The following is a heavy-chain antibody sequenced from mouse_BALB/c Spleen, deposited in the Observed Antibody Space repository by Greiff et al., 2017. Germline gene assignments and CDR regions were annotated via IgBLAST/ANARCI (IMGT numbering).Heavy chain of an antibody. CDR3: ASGGRYDRENAMDY. CDR1: GFTFSSYT. V-gene: IGHV5-12-2*01. CDR2: ISNGGGST. Sequence: EVHLVESGGGLVQPGGSLKLSCAASGFTFSSYTMSWVRQTPEKRLEWVAYISNGGGSTYYPDTVKGRFTISRDNAKNTLYLQMSSLKSEDTAMYYCASGGRYDRENAMDYWGQGTSVTVSS. D-gene: IGHD2-14*01. J-gene: IGHJ4*01.